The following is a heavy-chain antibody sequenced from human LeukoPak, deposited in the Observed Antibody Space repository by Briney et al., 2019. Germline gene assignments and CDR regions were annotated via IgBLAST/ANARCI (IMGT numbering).Heavy chain of an antibody. CDR2: ITTGDGNT. CDR3: ARDAATAMVLDY. Sequence: GSLRLSCTASGFTFSSYTMTWVRQAPGKGLKWVSIITTGDGNTYYADSVKGRFTVSRDDSKNTLYLQMNSLRAEDTAVYYCARDAATAMVLDYWGQGTLVTVSS. CDR1: GFTFSSYT. D-gene: IGHD5-18*01. V-gene: IGHV3-23*01. J-gene: IGHJ4*02.